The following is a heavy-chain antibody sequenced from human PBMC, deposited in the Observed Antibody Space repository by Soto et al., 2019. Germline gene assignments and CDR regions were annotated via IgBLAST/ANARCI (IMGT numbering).Heavy chain of an antibody. CDR1: GFTLSSYA. CDR3: AKDRSSSGWTLPGF. D-gene: IGHD6-19*01. V-gene: IGHV3-23*01. Sequence: GGSLRLSCAASGFTLSSYAMSWVRQAPGKGLEWVSAISGSGGSTYYADSVKGRFTISRDNSKNTLYLQMNSLRAEDTAVYYCAKDRSSSGWTLPGFWGQGTLVTVSS. J-gene: IGHJ4*02. CDR2: ISGSGGST.